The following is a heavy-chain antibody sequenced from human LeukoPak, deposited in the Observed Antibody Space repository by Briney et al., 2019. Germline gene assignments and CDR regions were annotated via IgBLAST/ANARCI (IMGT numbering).Heavy chain of an antibody. D-gene: IGHD3-9*01. V-gene: IGHV3-48*03. CDR3: AKEQFLRYFDRNGYYFDH. CDR2: ITNSGRTM. CDR1: GFPFSSYE. J-gene: IGHJ4*02. Sequence: GGPLRLSCAASGFPFSSYEMNWVRQAPGKALEWVSYITNSGRTMYYADSVKGLRFTIPRDNSKNTLYLQMNSVRAEDTAVYYCAKEQFLRYFDRNGYYFDHWGQGSLGSVSS.